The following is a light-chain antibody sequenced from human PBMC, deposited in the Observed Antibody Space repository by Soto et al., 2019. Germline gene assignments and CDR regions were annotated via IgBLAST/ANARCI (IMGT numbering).Light chain of an antibody. J-gene: IGLJ3*02. CDR3: CADAGNSLWV. CDR2: DVS. CDR1: SSDVGGYNS. V-gene: IGLV2-11*01. Sequence: QSALTQPRSVSGSPGQSVTLSCTGTSSDVGGYNSVSWYQQHPGKAPKLTIYDVSKWPSGVPHRFSGSKSGNTASMTISGRQAEEEAAYYFCADAGNSLWVFDGATKLTVL.